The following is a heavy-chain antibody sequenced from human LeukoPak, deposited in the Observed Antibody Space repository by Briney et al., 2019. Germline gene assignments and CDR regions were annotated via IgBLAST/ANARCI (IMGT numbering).Heavy chain of an antibody. D-gene: IGHD3-9*01. CDR1: GGSISTGSYY. CDR2: IYTSGST. CDR3: ARERAYYDILPRWFDP. J-gene: IGHJ5*02. V-gene: IGHV4-61*02. Sequence: SETLSLTCTVSGGSISTGSYYWSWIRQPAGKGLEWIGRIYTSGSTNYNPSLKSRVTISVDTSKNQFSLKLSSVTAADTAVYYCARERAYYDILPRWFDPWGQGSLVTVSS.